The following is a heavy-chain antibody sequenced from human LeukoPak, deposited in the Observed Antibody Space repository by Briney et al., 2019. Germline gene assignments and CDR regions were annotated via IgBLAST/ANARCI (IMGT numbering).Heavy chain of an antibody. V-gene: IGHV1-2*06. CDR3: ARSYSNSPSFDY. Sequence: ASVTVSCKASGYTFSGYSMHWVRQAPGQGLEWMGRINPNSGGASYAQNFQGRLTMTRDTSISTAYMELSSLRSDDTAVYYCARSYSNSPSFDYWGQGTLVTVSS. J-gene: IGHJ4*02. CDR2: INPNSGGA. CDR1: GYTFSGYS. D-gene: IGHD6-6*01.